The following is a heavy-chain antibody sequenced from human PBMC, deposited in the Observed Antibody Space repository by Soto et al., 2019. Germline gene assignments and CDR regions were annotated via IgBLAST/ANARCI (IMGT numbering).Heavy chain of an antibody. V-gene: IGHV3-23*01. D-gene: IGHD2-21*02. Sequence: EVQLLESGGGLVQPGGSLRLSCAASGFPFSNYAINWVRLAPGKGLEWVSGISGGGGSTYYADSVKGRFTIFRDTSKNTVFLQMNSLRADDTAVYYCAKGFIVVVTVLRPDDAFDVWGQGTMVTVSS. CDR1: GFPFSNYA. CDR3: AKGFIVVVTVLRPDDAFDV. CDR2: ISGGGGST. J-gene: IGHJ3*01.